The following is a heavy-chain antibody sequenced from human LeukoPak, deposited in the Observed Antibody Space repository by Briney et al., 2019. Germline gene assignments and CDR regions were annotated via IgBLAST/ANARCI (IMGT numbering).Heavy chain of an antibody. CDR3: ARVVISSGSRRFDP. V-gene: IGHV3-7*01. Sequence: GGSLRLSCAASGFTFSSYAMSWVRQAPGKGLEWVANIKQDGSEKYYVDSVKGRFTISRDNAKNSLYLQMNSLRAEDTAVYYCARVVISSGSRRFDPWGQGTLVTVSS. J-gene: IGHJ5*02. CDR1: GFTFSSYA. CDR2: IKQDGSEK. D-gene: IGHD3-10*01.